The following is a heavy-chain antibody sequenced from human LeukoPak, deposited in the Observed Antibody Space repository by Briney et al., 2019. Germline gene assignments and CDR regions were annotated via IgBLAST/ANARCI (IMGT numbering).Heavy chain of an antibody. CDR3: ARGYRGYSYGNKGIYYYYMDV. D-gene: IGHD5-18*01. CDR2: IIPIFGTA. CDR1: GYTFTSYA. Sequence: ASVKVSCKASGYTFTSYAISWVRQAPGQGLEWMGGIIPIFGTANYAQKFQGRVTITADKSTSTAYMELSSLRSEDTAVYYCARGYRGYSYGNKGIYYYYMDVWGKGTTVTVSS. J-gene: IGHJ6*03. V-gene: IGHV1-69*06.